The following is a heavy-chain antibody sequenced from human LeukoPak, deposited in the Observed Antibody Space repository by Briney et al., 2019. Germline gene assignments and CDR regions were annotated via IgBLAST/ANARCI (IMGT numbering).Heavy chain of an antibody. J-gene: IGHJ3*02. V-gene: IGHV3-30*04. CDR1: GFTFSNYA. Sequence: GRSLRLSCAASGFTFSNYALHWVRQAPGKGLEWVAVISYDGSNKYYADSVKGRFTISRDNYKNTLYPQMNSLRAEDTAVYYCARDILGYYDSSGYPDIWGQGTMVTVSS. CDR2: ISYDGSNK. D-gene: IGHD3-22*01. CDR3: ARDILGYYDSSGYPDI.